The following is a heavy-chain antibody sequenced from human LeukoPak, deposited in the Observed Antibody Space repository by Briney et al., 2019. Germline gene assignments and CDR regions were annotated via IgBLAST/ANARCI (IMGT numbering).Heavy chain of an antibody. V-gene: IGHV1-18*01. D-gene: IGHD1-7*01. CDR3: ARDGGGNCPHWYFDL. CDR2: ISAYNGNT. J-gene: IGHJ2*01. CDR1: GYTFTSYG. Sequence: GASVKVSCKASGYTFTSYGNSWVRQAPGQALEWMGWISAYNGNTNYAQKLQGRVTMTTDTSTSTGYVELRRLRSDGTAVYYWARDGGGNCPHWYFDLWGRGTLVTVSS.